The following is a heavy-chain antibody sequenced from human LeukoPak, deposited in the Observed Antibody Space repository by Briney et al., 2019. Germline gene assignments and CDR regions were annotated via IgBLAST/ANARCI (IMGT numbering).Heavy chain of an antibody. J-gene: IGHJ6*02. V-gene: IGHV3-21*01. D-gene: IGHD3-9*01. CDR1: GFTFSSYS. CDR2: IRSSSSYI. Sequence: GGSLRLSCAASGFTFSSYSMNWVRQAPGKGREWVSSIRSSSSYIYYADSVKGRFTISRDNAKNSLYLQMNSLRAEDTAVYYCARDFGNYDILTGYYYGMDVWGQGTTVTVSS. CDR3: ARDFGNYDILTGYYYGMDV.